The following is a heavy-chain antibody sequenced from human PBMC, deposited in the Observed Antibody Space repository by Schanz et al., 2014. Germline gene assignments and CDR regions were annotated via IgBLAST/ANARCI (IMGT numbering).Heavy chain of an antibody. V-gene: IGHV1-69*02. CDR2: IIPILGIG. Sequence: QVQLVQSGAEVKKPGSSVKVSCKASGGTFSSYTISWVRQAPGQGPEWMGRIIPILGIGNDAQKLQGKVTITADTSTSTAYMELSSLRSEDTAVYYCARMRGYCTSTTCPRGLYGMDVWGQGTTVTVSS. CDR1: GGTFSSYT. CDR3: ARMRGYCTSTTCPRGLYGMDV. D-gene: IGHD2-2*01. J-gene: IGHJ6*02.